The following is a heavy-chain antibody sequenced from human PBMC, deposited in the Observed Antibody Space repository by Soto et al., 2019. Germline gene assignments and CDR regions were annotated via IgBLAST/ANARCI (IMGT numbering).Heavy chain of an antibody. CDR1: GFTFSSYA. CDR3: ARRGSGSYYDY. Sequence: EVQLLESGGGLVQPGGSLRLSCAASGFTFSSYAMRWVRQAPVKGLEWVSAISGSGDSTYYADSVKGRVTISRDNSENTLYPQMNSLRAEDTAVYYCARRGSGSYYDYRGQGNVVTVSS. D-gene: IGHD1-26*01. J-gene: IGHJ4*02. V-gene: IGHV3-23*01. CDR2: ISGSGDST.